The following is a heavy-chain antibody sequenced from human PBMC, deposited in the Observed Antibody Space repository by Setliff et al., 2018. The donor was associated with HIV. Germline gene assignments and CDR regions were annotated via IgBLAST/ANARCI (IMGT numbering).Heavy chain of an antibody. CDR2: ISSSGSTK. Sequence: GGSLRLSCEVSGFTVSNNYMTWVRQAPGKGLEWVSYISSSGSTKYYADSVKGRFTISRDNAKNTVYLQMNSLRAEDTAVYYCARAAPDYFDYWGQGTLVTVSS. CDR3: ARAAPDYFDY. CDR1: GFTVSNNY. J-gene: IGHJ4*02. V-gene: IGHV3-48*04.